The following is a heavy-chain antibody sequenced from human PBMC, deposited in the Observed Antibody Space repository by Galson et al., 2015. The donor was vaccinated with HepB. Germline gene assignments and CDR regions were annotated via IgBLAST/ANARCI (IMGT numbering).Heavy chain of an antibody. CDR1: GYTFTSYG. D-gene: IGHD3-22*01. Sequence: SVQVSCKASGYTFTSYGISWVRQAPGQGLEWMGWISAYNGNTNYAQKLQGRVTMTTDTSTSTAYMELRSLRSDDTAVYYCARDRPMIVVVNNYYGMDVWGQGTTVTVSS. CDR2: ISAYNGNT. CDR3: ARDRPMIVVVNNYYGMDV. V-gene: IGHV1-18*01. J-gene: IGHJ6*02.